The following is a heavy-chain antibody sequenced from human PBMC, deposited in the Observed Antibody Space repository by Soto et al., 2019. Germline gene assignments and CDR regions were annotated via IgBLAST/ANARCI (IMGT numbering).Heavy chain of an antibody. V-gene: IGHV3-66*04. CDR1: GFTVSSNY. J-gene: IGHJ6*02. Sequence: SGGSLRLSCAASGFTVSSNYMSWVRQAPGKGLEWVSVIYSGGSTYYADSVKGRFTISRDNSKNTLYLQMNSLRAADTAVYYCARHNYDGSGYYYYYYGMDVWGQGTTVTVSS. D-gene: IGHD3-22*01. CDR3: ARHNYDGSGYYYYYYGMDV. CDR2: IYSGGST.